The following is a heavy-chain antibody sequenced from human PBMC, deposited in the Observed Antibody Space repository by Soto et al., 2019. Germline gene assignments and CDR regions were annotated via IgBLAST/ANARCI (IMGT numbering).Heavy chain of an antibody. D-gene: IGHD3-3*02. CDR3: ARHATEGTPLVSFDS. Sequence: SETLSLTCTVSGGSISSYYWSWIRQPPGKGLEWIGNAHYSGSTNYNPSLKSRITISVDTSKNQFSLRLRSVAAADTAVYYCARHATEGTPLVSFDSWGQGALVTVSS. V-gene: IGHV4-59*08. CDR1: GGSISSYY. CDR2: AHYSGST. J-gene: IGHJ4*02.